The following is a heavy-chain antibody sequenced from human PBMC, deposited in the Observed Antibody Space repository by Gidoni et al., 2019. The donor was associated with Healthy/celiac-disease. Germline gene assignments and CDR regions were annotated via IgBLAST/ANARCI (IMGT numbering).Heavy chain of an antibody. Sequence: DSVKGRFTISRDNAKNSLYLQMNSLRAEDTAVYYGTRETRRQGDYWGQGTLVTVSS. J-gene: IGHJ4*02. CDR3: TRETRRQGDY. V-gene: IGHV3-21*06.